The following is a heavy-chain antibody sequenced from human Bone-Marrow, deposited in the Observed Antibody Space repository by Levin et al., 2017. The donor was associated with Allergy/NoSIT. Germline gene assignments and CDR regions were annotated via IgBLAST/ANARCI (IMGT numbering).Heavy chain of an antibody. CDR1: GFSVSDTGVG. CDR2: IFWDDDK. D-gene: IGHD3-3*01. Sequence: SGPTLVKPTQTLTLTCTFSGFSVSDTGVGVGWIRQPPGKALEWLAVIFWDDDKRYSPSLKSRLTIAKDAAKNHVVLLMTNMDPADTATYYCAHSGENYDFWSAYHALSFDSWGQGTLVTVSS. J-gene: IGHJ4*02. CDR3: AHSGENYDFWSAYHALSFDS. V-gene: IGHV2-5*02.